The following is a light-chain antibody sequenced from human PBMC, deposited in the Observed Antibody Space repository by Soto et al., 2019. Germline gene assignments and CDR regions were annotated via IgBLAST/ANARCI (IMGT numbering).Light chain of an antibody. CDR2: AAS. CDR1: QSISSTF. J-gene: IGKJ1*01. Sequence: EIVLTQAPGPPSLSPGGGCTLSRKASQSISSTFVAWYQEKHGQAHRXXIYAASSRATGIPDRFSGSGSGTDETITISRLEPEDCEVYDCQQYNNWPRTFGQGTKVDIK. V-gene: IGKV3-20*01. CDR3: QQYNNWPRT.